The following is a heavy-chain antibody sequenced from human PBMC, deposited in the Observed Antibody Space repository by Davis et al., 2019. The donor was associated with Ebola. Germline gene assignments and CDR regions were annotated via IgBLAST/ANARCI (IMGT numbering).Heavy chain of an antibody. D-gene: IGHD3-16*01. CDR1: GGTFSDYY. CDR3: ARGSLYVWFDP. Sequence: SETLSLTCAVYGGTFSDYYWSWIRQPPGKGLEWIGEINHSGSTNYNPSLKSRVTISVDTSKNQFSLKLSSVTAADTAVYYCARGSLYVWFDPWGQGTLVTVSS. J-gene: IGHJ5*02. V-gene: IGHV4-34*01. CDR2: INHSGST.